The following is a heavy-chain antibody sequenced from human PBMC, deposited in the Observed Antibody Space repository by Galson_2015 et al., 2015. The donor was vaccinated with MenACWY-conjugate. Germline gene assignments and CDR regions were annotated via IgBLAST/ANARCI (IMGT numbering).Heavy chain of an antibody. CDR3: TGAYSGCDRDAFEK. J-gene: IGHJ3*02. D-gene: IGHD5-12*01. Sequence: QSGAEVKKPGESLRISCQVSGYRSTNYWVGWVRQVAGEGLEWMGIIFVGDSETRYRPSFQGHVTMSADKSINTAYLQWSSLRASDAALFYCTGAYSGCDRDAFEKWGPGTMVIVS. CDR1: GYRSTNYW. V-gene: IGHV5-51*01. CDR2: IFVGDSET.